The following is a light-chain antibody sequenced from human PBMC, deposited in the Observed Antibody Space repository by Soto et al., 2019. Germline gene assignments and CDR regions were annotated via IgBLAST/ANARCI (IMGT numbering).Light chain of an antibody. V-gene: IGKV1-5*01. J-gene: IGKJ1*01. CDR3: QQYDSYPRT. CDR2: DAS. Sequence: DIQMTQSPSSVSASVGDRVTITCRASQSISSWLAWYQQKPGKAPKLLIYDASTLQSGVPSRFSGTGSATEFTLTISSLQPDDFATYYCQQYDSYPRTFGQGTKVDIK. CDR1: QSISSW.